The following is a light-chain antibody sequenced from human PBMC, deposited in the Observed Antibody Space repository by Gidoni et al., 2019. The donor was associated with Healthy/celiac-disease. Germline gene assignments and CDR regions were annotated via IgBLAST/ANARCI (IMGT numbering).Light chain of an antibody. CDR3: QQYDNLPLT. CDR2: DAS. V-gene: IGKV1-33*01. Sequence: DIQMTKSPSSLSASVGDRVTITCQASQDISNYLNWYQQKPGKAPKLLIYDASNLETGVPSRFSGSGSGTDFTFTISSLQPEDIATYYCQQYDNLPLTFXGXPKVXIK. J-gene: IGKJ4*01. CDR1: QDISNY.